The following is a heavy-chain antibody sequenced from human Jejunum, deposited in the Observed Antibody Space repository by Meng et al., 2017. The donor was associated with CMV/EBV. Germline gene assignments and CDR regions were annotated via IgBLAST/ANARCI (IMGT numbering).Heavy chain of an antibody. Sequence: SCKASGHPFSNYAMHWVRQAPGQRIEWMGLVNAGNGNTRYSQKFQGRVTISRDTSASTVYMELSSLTSEDTAVYYCASERWGSGYLDLWGRGSLVTVSS. J-gene: IGHJ2*01. D-gene: IGHD4-23*01. CDR1: GHPFSNYA. V-gene: IGHV1-3*01. CDR3: ASERWGSGYLDL. CDR2: VNAGNGNT.